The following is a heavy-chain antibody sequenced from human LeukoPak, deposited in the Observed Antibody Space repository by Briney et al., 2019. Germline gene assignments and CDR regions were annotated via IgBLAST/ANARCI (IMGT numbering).Heavy chain of an antibody. V-gene: IGHV3-23*01. Sequence: PGGSLRLSCAASGFTFSSYAMSWVRQAPGKGLEWVSGISGSGDSTYYADSVKGRFTISRDNSKNTLYLQMNSLRADDTAVYYCAIVPSSNWFDYYFDYWGQGTLVTVSS. CDR3: AIVPSSNWFDYYFDY. CDR1: GFTFSSYA. J-gene: IGHJ4*02. D-gene: IGHD6-13*01. CDR2: ISGSGDST.